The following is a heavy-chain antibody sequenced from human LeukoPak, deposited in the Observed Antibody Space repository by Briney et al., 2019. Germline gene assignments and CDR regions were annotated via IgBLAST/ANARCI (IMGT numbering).Heavy chain of an antibody. CDR1: GYTFTSYG. CDR3: ARANGGGAYYPFDY. J-gene: IGHJ4*02. D-gene: IGHD2-21*02. V-gene: IGHV1-2*02. CDR2: INPYSGDT. Sequence: VASVKVSCKASGYTFTSYGISWVRQAPGQGLEWMAWINPYSGDTDSAQKFQGRVTVTRDTSITTAYMDLSRLRSDDTAVYYCARANGGGAYYPFDYWGQGALVTVSS.